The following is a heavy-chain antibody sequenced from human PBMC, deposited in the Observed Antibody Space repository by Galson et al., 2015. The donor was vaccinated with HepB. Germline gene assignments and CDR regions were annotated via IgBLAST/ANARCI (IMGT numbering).Heavy chain of an antibody. CDR2: ISAYNGNT. Sequence: SVKVSCKASGYTFTSYGISWVRQAPGQGLEWMGRISAYNGNTNYAQKLQGRVTMTTDTSTSTAYMELRSLRSDDTAVYYCARDASTYYDYVWGSYRSHYFDYWGQGTLVTVSS. D-gene: IGHD3-16*02. CDR3: ARDASTYYDYVWGSYRSHYFDY. CDR1: GYTFTSYG. V-gene: IGHV1-18*01. J-gene: IGHJ4*02.